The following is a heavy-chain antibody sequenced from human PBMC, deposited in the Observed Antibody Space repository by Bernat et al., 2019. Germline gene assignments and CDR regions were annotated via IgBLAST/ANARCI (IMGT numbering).Heavy chain of an antibody. Sequence: EVQLVESGGGLVQPGGFLRLSWAASGFTFGGYWMHWVRQAPGKELVWVSRISSDGSGTTYADSVKGRFTISRDNAKNTLYLQMNGLRAEDTSVYYCARDRSGGWIDPWGQGTLVTVSS. V-gene: IGHV3-74*01. J-gene: IGHJ5*02. CDR2: ISSDGSGT. CDR3: ARDRSGGWIDP. CDR1: GFTFGGYW. D-gene: IGHD2-15*01.